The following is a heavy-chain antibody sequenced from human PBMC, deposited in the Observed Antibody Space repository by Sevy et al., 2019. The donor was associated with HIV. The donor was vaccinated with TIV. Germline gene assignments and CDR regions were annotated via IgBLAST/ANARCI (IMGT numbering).Heavy chain of an antibody. CDR3: ARSRKTVVVVSMYFYGMDV. V-gene: IGHV3-11*01. D-gene: IGHD2-15*01. J-gene: IGHJ6*02. CDR1: GFTFSDYY. CDR2: ISSSGSTI. Sequence: GGSLRLSCAASGFTFSDYYMSWIRQAPGKGLEWVSYISSSGSTIYYADSVKGRFTISRDNAKNSLYLQMNSLRAEDTAVYYCARSRKTVVVVSMYFYGMDVWGQRTTVTVSS.